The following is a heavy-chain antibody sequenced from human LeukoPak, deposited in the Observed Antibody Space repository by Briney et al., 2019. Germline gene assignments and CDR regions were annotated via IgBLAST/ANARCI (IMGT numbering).Heavy chain of an antibody. CDR1: GFTFSNYA. CDR2: ISRSAITT. CDR3: AKDQRFGDLDDY. D-gene: IGHD3-10*01. J-gene: IGHJ4*02. V-gene: IGHV3-23*01. Sequence: GGSLRLSCTTSGFTFSNYAMSWVRQAPGKGLEWVSSISRSAITTYYADSVKGRFAISRDNSKNTLYLQMTSLRAEDTAVYYCAKDQRFGDLDDYRGQGTLVTVSS.